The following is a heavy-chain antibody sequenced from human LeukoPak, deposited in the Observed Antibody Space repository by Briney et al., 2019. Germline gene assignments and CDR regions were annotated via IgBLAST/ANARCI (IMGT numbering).Heavy chain of an antibody. J-gene: IGHJ5*01. D-gene: IGHD1-1*01. Sequence: GGSLRLSCAASGFTFSSYAMHWVRQAPGKGLEWVAVISYDGSNKYYADSVKGRFTISRDNSKNTLYLQMNGLRTEDTAVYYSAKGNGAPNWFESWGQGSLVTVSS. CDR3: AKGNGAPNWFES. CDR1: GFTFSSYA. CDR2: ISYDGSNK. V-gene: IGHV3-30-3*01.